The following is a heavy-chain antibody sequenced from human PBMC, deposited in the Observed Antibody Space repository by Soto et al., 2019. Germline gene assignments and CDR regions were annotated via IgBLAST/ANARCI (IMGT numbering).Heavy chain of an antibody. D-gene: IGHD3-3*01. J-gene: IGHJ5*02. V-gene: IGHV3-74*01. Sequence: MQMVESGGGSVQPGGSLRLSCAASGFPFSHYWMHWVRQTPGKGLVWVSGINPAGTITNYADSVEGRFTISRDNADSAFFLQMNSLSAEDTAISYCTSDTFGLRDTWGQGTLVTVSS. CDR3: TSDTFGLRDT. CDR2: INPAGTIT. CDR1: GFPFSHYW.